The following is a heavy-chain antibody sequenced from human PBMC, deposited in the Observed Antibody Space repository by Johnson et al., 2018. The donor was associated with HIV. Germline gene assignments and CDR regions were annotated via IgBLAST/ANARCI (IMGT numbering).Heavy chain of an antibody. V-gene: IGHV3-20*04. CDR1: GFTFDDYG. Sequence: VQVVESGGGVVRPGGSLRLSCAASGFTFDDYGMTWVRQVPGKGLEWVSGINWNGGSTGYADSVKGRFTISRDNAKNSLYLQMNSLRAEDTAVYYCARQNYYDSSGPCAFDIWGQGTMVTVSS. CDR2: INWNGGST. J-gene: IGHJ3*02. D-gene: IGHD3-22*01. CDR3: ARQNYYDSSGPCAFDI.